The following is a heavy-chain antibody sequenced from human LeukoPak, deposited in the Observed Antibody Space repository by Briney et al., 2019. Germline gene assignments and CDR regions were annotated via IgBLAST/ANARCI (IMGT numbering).Heavy chain of an antibody. J-gene: IGHJ4*02. V-gene: IGHV3-74*01. CDR2: TNLHGTTV. D-gene: IGHD3-16*01. CDR3: ASAYTYVRLGDH. Sequence: GGSLRLSCAASGFTFSSYSMNWVRQAPGKGLVWVARTNLHGTTVDYADSVKGRFTISRDNAKNTLFLQMNSLRAEDTAVYYCASAYTYVRLGDHWGQGTLVTVSS. CDR1: GFTFSSYS.